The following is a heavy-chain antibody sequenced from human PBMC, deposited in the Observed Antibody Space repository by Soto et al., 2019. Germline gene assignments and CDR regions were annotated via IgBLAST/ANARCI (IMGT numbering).Heavy chain of an antibody. CDR1: GGTFSSYA. CDR3: ARDGSLSGIYEPPFHR. J-gene: IGHJ5*02. D-gene: IGHD1-26*01. CDR2: IIPIFGTA. Sequence: GASVKVSCKASGGTFSSYAISWVRQAPGQGLEWMGGIIPIFGTANYAQKFQGRVTITADESTSTAYMELSSLRSEDTAVYYCARDGSLSGIYEPPFHRWGQGTLVTVSS. V-gene: IGHV1-69*13.